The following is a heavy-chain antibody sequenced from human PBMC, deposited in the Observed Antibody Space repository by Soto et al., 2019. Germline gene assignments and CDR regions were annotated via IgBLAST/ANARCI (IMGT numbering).Heavy chain of an antibody. D-gene: IGHD3-3*01. CDR1: GFTFSSYA. V-gene: IGHV3-23*01. CDR2: ISGSGGST. J-gene: IGHJ6*03. Sequence: GGSLRLSCAASGFTFSSYAMSWVRQAPGKGLEWVSAISGSGGSTYYADSVKGRFTISRDNSKNTLYLQMNSLRAEDTAVYYSAKVGYYDFWSGYYGHYYYYYMDVWGKGTSVTVSS. CDR3: AKVGYYDFWSGYYGHYYYYYMDV.